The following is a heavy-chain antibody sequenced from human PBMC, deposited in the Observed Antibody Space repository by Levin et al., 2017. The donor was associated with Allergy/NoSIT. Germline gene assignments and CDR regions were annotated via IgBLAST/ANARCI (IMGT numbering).Heavy chain of an antibody. CDR2: INPNSGGT. CDR3: ARKEEGSSWYPGYYYYGMDV. Sequence: ASVKVSCKASGYTFTGYYMHWVRQAPGQGLEWMGWINPNSGGTNYAQKFQGRVTMTRDTSISTAYMELSRLRSDDTAVYYCARKEEGSSWYPGYYYYGMDVWGQGTTVTVSS. V-gene: IGHV1-2*02. J-gene: IGHJ6*02. CDR1: GYTFTGYY. D-gene: IGHD6-13*01.